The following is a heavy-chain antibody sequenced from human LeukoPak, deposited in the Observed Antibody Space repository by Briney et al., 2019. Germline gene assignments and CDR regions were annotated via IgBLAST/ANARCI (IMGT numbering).Heavy chain of an antibody. CDR1: GGSTSSYY. V-gene: IGHV4-4*09. Sequence: SETPSLTCTVSGGSTSSYYWSWIRQPPGTRLEWIGYIYTSGTTNYTPSLKSLVTISVDTSKNQFALKLSSVTAADMAVYYCARHRRFLDGYYFDYWGQGTLVTVSS. CDR3: ARHRRFLDGYYFDY. CDR2: IYTSGTT. D-gene: IGHD3/OR15-3a*01. J-gene: IGHJ4*02.